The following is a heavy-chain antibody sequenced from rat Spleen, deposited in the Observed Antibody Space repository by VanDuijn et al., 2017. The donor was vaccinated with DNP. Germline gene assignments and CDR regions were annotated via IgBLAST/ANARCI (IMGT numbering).Heavy chain of an antibody. J-gene: IGHJ2*01. CDR2: ISYSGRT. D-gene: IGHD1-5*01. CDR3: ARWNIGTSTLDY. Sequence: EVQLQESGPGLVKPSQSLSLTCSVTGHSITSNYWGWIRKFPGNKMEWIGHISYSGRTTYNPSLKIRISITRDTSKNQFFLQLSSVTTEDTATYYCARWNIGTSTLDYWGQGVMVTVSS. CDR1: GHSITSNY. V-gene: IGHV3-1*01.